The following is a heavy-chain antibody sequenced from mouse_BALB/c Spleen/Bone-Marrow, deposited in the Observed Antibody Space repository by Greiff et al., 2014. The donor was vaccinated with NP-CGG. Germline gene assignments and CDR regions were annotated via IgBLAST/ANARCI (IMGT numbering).Heavy chain of an antibody. D-gene: IGHD2-1*01. CDR2: IDPANGNT. J-gene: IGHJ4*01. Sequence: VQLQQSGSDLVKPGVSVKLSCTASGFNIKDPYMHWVKQRPEQGLAWIGRIDPANGNTKYDPKFQGKATITADTSSNTAYLQLSSLTSEDTAVYYCAIYYGNYYAMDYWGQGTSVTVAS. CDR1: GFNIKDPY. V-gene: IGHV14-3*02. CDR3: AIYYGNYYAMDY.